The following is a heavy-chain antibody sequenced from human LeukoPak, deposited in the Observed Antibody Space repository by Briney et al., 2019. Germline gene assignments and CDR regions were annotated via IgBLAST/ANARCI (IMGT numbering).Heavy chain of an antibody. J-gene: IGHJ4*02. CDR3: ARVWELSYDY. Sequence: GGSLRLSCAASGFTFSSYSMSWVRQAPGRGLEWISYISSGSSMYYADSVKGRFTISRDNAKNSLYLQMNSLRAEDTAVYYCARVWELSYDYWGQGTLVTVSS. V-gene: IGHV3-48*01. D-gene: IGHD3-16*02. CDR2: ISSGSSM. CDR1: GFTFSSYS.